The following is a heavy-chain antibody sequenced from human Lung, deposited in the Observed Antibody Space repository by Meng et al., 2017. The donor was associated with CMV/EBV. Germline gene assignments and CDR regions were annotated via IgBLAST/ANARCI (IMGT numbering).Heavy chain of an antibody. CDR3: ARVGGRANRVRGVRDHYGLDV. V-gene: IGHV1-2*02. CDR2: INPDSGGT. Sequence: ASVXVSXXPSGYTITDYYIHWVRQAPGQGLEWMGWINPDSGGTYFAQKFQSRVTMTRDTSISTAYMELSSLRSADRAVYYCARVGGRANRVRGVRDHYGLDVWGQGTTVTVSS. D-gene: IGHD3-10*01. J-gene: IGHJ6*02. CDR1: GYTITDYY.